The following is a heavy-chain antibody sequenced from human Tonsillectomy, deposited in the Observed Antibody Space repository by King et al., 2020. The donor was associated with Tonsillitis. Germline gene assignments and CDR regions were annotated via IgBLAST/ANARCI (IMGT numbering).Heavy chain of an antibody. D-gene: IGHD3-10*01. Sequence: QLVQSGAEVKKPGASVKVSCKASGYTFISHDINWFRQASGQGLEWLGWINPDSGNTDYAQNLRGRVTMTRNSSISTAYLELSSLRFEDTAVYYCARAYGSGNYVYFGYWGQGTLVTVSS. CDR3: ARAYGSGNYVYFGY. CDR1: GYTFISHD. J-gene: IGHJ4*02. V-gene: IGHV1-8*02. CDR2: INPDSGNT.